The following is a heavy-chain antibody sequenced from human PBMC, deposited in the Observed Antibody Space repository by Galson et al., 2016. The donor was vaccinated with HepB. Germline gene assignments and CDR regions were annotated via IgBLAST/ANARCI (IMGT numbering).Heavy chain of an antibody. D-gene: IGHD2-21*02. Sequence: SLRLSCAASGFTFSSYSMNWVRQAPGHGLEWVSSISSSSSYIYYADSVEGRFTISRDNAKSTLYLQKNSLRDDDTAVYYCAREGVTVDAFDIWGQGTMVTVSS. CDR2: ISSSSSYI. J-gene: IGHJ3*02. CDR3: AREGVTVDAFDI. CDR1: GFTFSSYS. V-gene: IGHV3-21*01.